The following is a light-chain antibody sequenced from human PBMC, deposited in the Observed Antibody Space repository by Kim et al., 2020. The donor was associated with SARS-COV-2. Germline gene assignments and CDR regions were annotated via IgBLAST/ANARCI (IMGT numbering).Light chain of an antibody. CDR2: GAS. CDR1: QSISSW. V-gene: IGKV1-5*01. CDR3: QQYNSYSYT. J-gene: IGKJ2*01. Sequence: SASVGDRITFTCRASQSISSWLAWYQQRPGKAPKRLIYGASTLESGVPSRFSGSGSGTEFTLTISSLQPDDFATYYFQQYNSYSYTFGQGTKLEI.